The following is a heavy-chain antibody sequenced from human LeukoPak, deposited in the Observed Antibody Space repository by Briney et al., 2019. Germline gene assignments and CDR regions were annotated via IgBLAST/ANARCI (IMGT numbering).Heavy chain of an antibody. V-gene: IGHV1-18*01. CDR2: ISAYNGNT. D-gene: IGHD6-19*01. Sequence: ASVKVSCKASGYTFTSYGISWVRQAPGQGLEWMGWISAYNGNTNYAQKLQGRVTMTTDTSTSTAYMELSSLRSEDTAVYYCARDLWQWPDAFDIWGQGTMVTVSS. J-gene: IGHJ3*02. CDR1: GYTFTSYG. CDR3: ARDLWQWPDAFDI.